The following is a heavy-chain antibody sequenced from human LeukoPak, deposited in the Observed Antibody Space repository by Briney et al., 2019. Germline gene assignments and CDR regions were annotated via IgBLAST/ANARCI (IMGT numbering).Heavy chain of an antibody. CDR1: GFTFSSYA. V-gene: IGHV3-30-3*01. J-gene: IGHJ4*02. D-gene: IGHD4-17*01. CDR2: ISYGGSNK. Sequence: PGGSLRLSCAASGFTFSSYAMHWVRQAPGKGLEWVAVISYGGSNKYYADSVKGRFTISRDNSKNTLYLQMNSLRAEDTAVYYCARGQATVYYFDYWGQGTLVTVSS. CDR3: ARGQATVYYFDY.